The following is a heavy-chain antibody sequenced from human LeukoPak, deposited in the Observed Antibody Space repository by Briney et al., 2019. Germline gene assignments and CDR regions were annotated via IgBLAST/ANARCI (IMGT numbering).Heavy chain of an antibody. J-gene: IGHJ3*02. CDR1: GGSFSGYY. CDR3: ARMLRRITIFGVVIPTAFDI. D-gene: IGHD3-3*01. V-gene: IGHV3-11*04. Sequence: LSLTCAVYGGSFSGYYWSWIRQPPGKGLEWVSYISSSSSTIYYADSVKGRFTISRDNAKNSLYLQMNSLRAEDTAVYYCARMLRRITIFGVVIPTAFDIWGQGTMVTVSS. CDR2: ISSSSSTI.